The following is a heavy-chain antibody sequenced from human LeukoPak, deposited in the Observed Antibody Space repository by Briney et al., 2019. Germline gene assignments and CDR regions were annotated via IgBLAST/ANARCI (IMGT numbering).Heavy chain of an antibody. CDR3: ARRSTVAGRGRFDP. D-gene: IGHD6-19*01. Sequence: SETLSLTCTVSGGSIRSTSYYWGWVRQPPGKGLEWLGSVHHSGSTYDNPSLKSRVTISVDTSKNQFSLKLISVTAADTAVYYCARRSTVAGRGRFDPWGQGTLVTVSS. V-gene: IGHV4-39*01. CDR1: GGSIRSTSYY. CDR2: VHHSGST. J-gene: IGHJ5*02.